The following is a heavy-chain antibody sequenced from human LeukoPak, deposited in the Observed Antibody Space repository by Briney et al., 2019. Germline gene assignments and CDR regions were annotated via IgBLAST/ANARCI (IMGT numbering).Heavy chain of an antibody. D-gene: IGHD6-13*01. CDR1: GGSISSYY. CDR2: IYYSGST. V-gene: IGHV4-59*01. CDR3: ARGGYSSPNRMDY. Sequence: SETLSLTCTVSGGSISSYYWTWIRQPPGKGLECIGYIYYSGSTNYNPSLKSRVIISADTSKNQFSLKLSSVTAADTAVYYCARGGYSSPNRMDYWGQGTLVTVSS. J-gene: IGHJ4*02.